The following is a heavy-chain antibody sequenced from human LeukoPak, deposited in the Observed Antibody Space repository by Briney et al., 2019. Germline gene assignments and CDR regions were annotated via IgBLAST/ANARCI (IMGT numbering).Heavy chain of an antibody. J-gene: IGHJ5*02. CDR1: GYSFTSYW. CDR2: IYPGDSDT. V-gene: IGHV5-51*01. Sequence: GESLKISCKGSGYSFTSYWIGWVRQMPGKGLEWMGIIYPGDSDTSYSPSFQGQVTISADKSISTAYLQWSSLKASDTAMYYCARRGVEQQLVRNWFDPWGQGTLVTVS. CDR3: ARRGVEQQLVRNWFDP. D-gene: IGHD6-13*01.